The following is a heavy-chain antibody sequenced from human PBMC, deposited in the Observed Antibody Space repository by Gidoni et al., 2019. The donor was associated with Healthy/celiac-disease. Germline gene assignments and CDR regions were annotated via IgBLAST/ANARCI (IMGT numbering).Heavy chain of an antibody. Sequence: QVQLQESGPGLVKHSETLSITCTTSGYPISSGYYWGWIRQPPGKGLEWSGSIYHSGSTYYNPSLKSRVTISVDTSKNQFSLKLSSVTAADTAVYYCARDPSYGDYYLYAFDIWGQGTMVTVSS. D-gene: IGHD4-17*01. CDR3: ARDPSYGDYYLYAFDI. V-gene: IGHV4-38-2*02. J-gene: IGHJ3*02. CDR2: IYHSGST. CDR1: GYPISSGYY.